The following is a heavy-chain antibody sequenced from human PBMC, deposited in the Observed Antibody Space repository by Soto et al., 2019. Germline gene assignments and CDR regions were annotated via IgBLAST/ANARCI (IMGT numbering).Heavy chain of an antibody. CDR1: GGSFSGYY. CDR2: INHSGST. V-gene: IGHV4-34*01. D-gene: IGHD2-2*02. J-gene: IGHJ4*02. CDR3: ARGGIVVVPAAITSYYFDY. Sequence: QVQLQQWGAGLLKPSETLSLTCAVYGGSFSGYYWSWIRQPPGKGLEWIGEINHSGSTNYNPSLKSRVTISEDQSKNQFSLKLSSVTAADTAVYYCARGGIVVVPAAITSYYFDYWGQGTLVTVSS.